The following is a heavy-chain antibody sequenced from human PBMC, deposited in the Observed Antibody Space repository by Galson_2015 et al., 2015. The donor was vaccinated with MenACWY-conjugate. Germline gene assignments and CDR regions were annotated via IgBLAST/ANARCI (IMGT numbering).Heavy chain of an antibody. CDR2: IKSKPDGGAT. CDR1: EFTLSNAW. J-gene: IGHJ4*02. D-gene: IGHD3-22*01. Sequence: SLRLSCAASEFTLSNAWMNWVRQAPGKGLEWVGIIKSKPDGGATDYAAPVKGRFTISRDDLKNTLYLRMNSLKTEDTAVYYCTTLTMIIIHDDYWGQGTLVTVSS. V-gene: IGHV3-15*01. CDR3: TTLTMIIIHDDY.